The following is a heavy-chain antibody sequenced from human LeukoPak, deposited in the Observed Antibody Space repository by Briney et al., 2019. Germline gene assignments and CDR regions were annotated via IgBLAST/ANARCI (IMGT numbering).Heavy chain of an antibody. Sequence: SETLSLTCTVSGGSISSYYWSWIRQPPGKGLEWIGYIYYSGSTNYNPSLKSRVTISVDTSKNQFSLKLSSVTAADTAVYYCARTVKRYYYYYMDVWGKGTTVTVSS. V-gene: IGHV4-59*08. CDR2: IYYSGST. CDR1: GGSISSYY. D-gene: IGHD1-1*01. CDR3: ARTVKRYYYYYMDV. J-gene: IGHJ6*03.